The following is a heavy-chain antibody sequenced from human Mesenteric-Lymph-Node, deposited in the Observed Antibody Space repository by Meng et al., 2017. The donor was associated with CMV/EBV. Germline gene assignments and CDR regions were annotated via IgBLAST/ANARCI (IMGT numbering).Heavy chain of an antibody. CDR2: INHSGST. Sequence: YGGSCSGYQWSWIRQPPGKGLEWIGEINHSGSTSYNPSLKSRVTISVDTSKNQFSLKLSSVTAADTAVYYCAREGGKDCSSTSCYSHWGQGTLVTVSS. J-gene: IGHJ4*02. CDR1: GGSCSGYQ. V-gene: IGHV4-34*01. D-gene: IGHD2-2*01. CDR3: AREGGKDCSSTSCYSH.